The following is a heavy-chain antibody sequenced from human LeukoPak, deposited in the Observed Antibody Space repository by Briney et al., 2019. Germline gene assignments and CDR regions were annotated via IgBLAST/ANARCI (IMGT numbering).Heavy chain of an antibody. CDR1: GGSISSYY. CDR3: ARGSTMGFVLRDGYKVGAYFLDY. V-gene: IGHV4-59*01. D-gene: IGHD5-24*01. J-gene: IGHJ4*02. Sequence: SETLSLTCTVSGGSISSYYWSWIRQPPGKGLEWIGYIYYSGSTNYNPSLKSRVTISVDTSKNQFSLKLSSVTAADTAVYYCARGSTMGFVLRDGYKVGAYFLDYWGQGTLVTVSS. CDR2: IYYSGST.